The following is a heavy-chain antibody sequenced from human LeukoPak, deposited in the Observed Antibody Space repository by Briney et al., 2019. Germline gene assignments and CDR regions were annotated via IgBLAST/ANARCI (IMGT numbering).Heavy chain of an antibody. D-gene: IGHD2-2*01. Sequence: PGESLKISCTASGYSFSSYWIDWVRQMPGKGLEWMGIIYPGDSDTCYSPSLQGQVTISADNSISTGYLQLSSLKAEDTAVYDCTRLNTMPAADYSYYCGQRTL. V-gene: IGHV5-51*01. J-gene: IGHJ4*02. CDR1: GYSFSSYW. CDR2: IYPGDSDT. CDR3: TRLNTMPAADYSYY.